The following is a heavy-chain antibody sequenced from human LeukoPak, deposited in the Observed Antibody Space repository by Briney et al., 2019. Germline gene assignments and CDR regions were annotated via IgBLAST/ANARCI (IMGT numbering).Heavy chain of an antibody. CDR1: GGSISSYY. J-gene: IGHJ4*02. CDR3: ARDSLVRGAPDYYFDY. D-gene: IGHD3-10*01. CDR2: IYYSGST. V-gene: IGHV4-59*12. Sequence: SETLSLTCTVSGGSISSYYWSWIRQPPGKGLEWIGYIYYSGSTNYNPSLKSRVTMSVDTSKNQFSLKLSSVTAADTAVYYCARDSLVRGAPDYYFDYWGQGTLVTVSS.